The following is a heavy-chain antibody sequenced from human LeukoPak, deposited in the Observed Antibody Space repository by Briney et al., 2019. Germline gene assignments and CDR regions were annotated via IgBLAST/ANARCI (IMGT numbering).Heavy chain of an antibody. CDR1: GGSINTYY. J-gene: IGHJ4*02. V-gene: IGHV4-4*07. CDR3: ARAGPYGFVFDY. Sequence: SETLSLTCTVSGGSINTYYWSWIRQPAGKGLEWIGRIYTSGSTNYSPSLKSRVTMSVDTSKNQFSLNLTSVTAADTAAYFCARAGPYGFVFDYWSQGTLVTVSS. D-gene: IGHD4-17*01. CDR2: IYTSGST.